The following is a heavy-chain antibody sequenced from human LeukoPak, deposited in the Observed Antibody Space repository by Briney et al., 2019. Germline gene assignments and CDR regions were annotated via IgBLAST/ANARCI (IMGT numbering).Heavy chain of an antibody. CDR2: IRYDGSNK. CDR1: GFTFSSYG. D-gene: IGHD1-26*01. CDR3: AKDLARVVGATMPGWSLDY. Sequence: GGSLRLSCAASGFTFSSYGMHWVRQAPGKGLEWVAFIRYDGSNKYYADSVKGRFTISRDNSKNTLYLQMNSLRAEDTAVYYCAKDLARVVGATMPGWSLDYWGQGTLVTVSS. J-gene: IGHJ4*02. V-gene: IGHV3-30*02.